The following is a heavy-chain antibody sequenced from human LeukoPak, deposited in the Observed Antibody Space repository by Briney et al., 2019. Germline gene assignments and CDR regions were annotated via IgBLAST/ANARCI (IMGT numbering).Heavy chain of an antibody. CDR2: ISSSSSTI. Sequence: GGSLRLSYAASGFTFSSYSMNWVRQAPGKGLEWVSYISSSSSTIYYADSVKGRFTISRDNAKNSLYLQMNSLRAEDTAVYYCARTTVVTDYWGQGTLVTVSS. CDR3: ARTTVVTDY. CDR1: GFTFSSYS. V-gene: IGHV3-48*01. D-gene: IGHD4-23*01. J-gene: IGHJ4*02.